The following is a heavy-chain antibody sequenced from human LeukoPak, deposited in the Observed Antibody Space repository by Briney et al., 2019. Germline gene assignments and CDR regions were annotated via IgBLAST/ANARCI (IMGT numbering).Heavy chain of an antibody. J-gene: IGHJ4*02. Sequence: GGSLRLSCAASGIDFSSHGMHWFRQAPGKGLEWLAVIWFDGSQRYYADSVKGRYTISRDNSKNTVYLQMNSLRAEDTAVYYCAKDLPLYCSGGSCYPDYWGQGTLVTVSS. CDR2: IWFDGSQR. CDR1: GIDFSSHG. CDR3: AKDLPLYCSGGSCYPDY. V-gene: IGHV3-33*06. D-gene: IGHD2-15*01.